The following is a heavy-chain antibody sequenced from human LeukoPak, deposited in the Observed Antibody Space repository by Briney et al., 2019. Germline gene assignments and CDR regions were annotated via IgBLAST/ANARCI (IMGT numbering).Heavy chain of an antibody. CDR2: IYSGGST. CDR1: GFTVSSNY. V-gene: IGHV3-53*01. J-gene: IGHJ4*02. D-gene: IGHD6-19*01. Sequence: GGSLRLSCAASGFTVSSNYMSWVRQAPGKGLEWVSVIYSGGSTYYADSVKGRFTISRDNSKNTLYLQMNSLRPEDTAVYYCARSSGWYWDYFDYWGQGTLVTVSS. CDR3: ARSSGWYWDYFDY.